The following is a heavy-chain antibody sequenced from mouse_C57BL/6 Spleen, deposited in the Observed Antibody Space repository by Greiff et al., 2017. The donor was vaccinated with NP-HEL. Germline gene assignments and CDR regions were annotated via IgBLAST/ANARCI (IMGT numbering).Heavy chain of an antibody. V-gene: IGHV1-54*01. J-gene: IGHJ4*01. CDR1: GYAFTNYL. Sequence: QVQLKQSGAELVRPGTSVKVSCKASGYAFTNYLIEWVKQRPGQGLEWIGVINPGSGGTNYNEKFKGKATLTADKSSSTAYMQLSSLTSEESAVYFCARSPTVVARYYAMDYWGQGTSVTVSS. CDR3: ARSPTVVARYYAMDY. D-gene: IGHD1-1*01. CDR2: INPGSGGT.